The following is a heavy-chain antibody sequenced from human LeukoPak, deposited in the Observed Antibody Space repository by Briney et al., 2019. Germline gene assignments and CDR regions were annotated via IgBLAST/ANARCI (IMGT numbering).Heavy chain of an antibody. CDR3: ARGLMSAVGVGYFDY. Sequence: ASVKVSCKASGYTFTAYYIHWVRQAPGLGLEWLGWINPNSGDTNYAQKFQGRVTMTRDTSITTAYMGLSRLKSDDTAVYYCARGLMSAVGVGYFDYWGQGTLVTVSS. V-gene: IGHV1-2*02. D-gene: IGHD1-26*01. J-gene: IGHJ4*02. CDR2: INPNSGDT. CDR1: GYTFTAYY.